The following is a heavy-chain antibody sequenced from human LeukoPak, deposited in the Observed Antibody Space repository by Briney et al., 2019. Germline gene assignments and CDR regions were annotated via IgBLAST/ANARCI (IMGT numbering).Heavy chain of an antibody. D-gene: IGHD3-22*01. V-gene: IGHV1-2*02. CDR1: GYTFTSYG. CDR3: ARGDDSSGYYYPHAFDI. Sequence: ASVKVSCKASGYTFTSYGFSWVRQAPGQGLEWMGWINPNSGGTNYAQKFQGRVTMTRDTSISTAYMELSRLRSDDTAVYYCARGDDSSGYYYPHAFDIWGQGTMVTVSS. CDR2: INPNSGGT. J-gene: IGHJ3*02.